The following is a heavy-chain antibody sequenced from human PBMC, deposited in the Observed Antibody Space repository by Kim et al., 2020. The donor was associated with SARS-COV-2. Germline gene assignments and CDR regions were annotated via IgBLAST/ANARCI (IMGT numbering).Heavy chain of an antibody. V-gene: IGHV3-7*01. CDR3: ARDVRYDSSGYYDIFRDY. Sequence: GGSLRLSCAASGFTFSSYWMSWVRQAPGKGLEWVANIKQDGSEKYYVYSVKGRFTISRDNAKNSLYLQMNSLRAEDTAVYYCARDVRYDSSGYYDIFRDYWGQGTLFTVSS. CDR2: IKQDGSEK. J-gene: IGHJ4*02. D-gene: IGHD3-22*01. CDR1: GFTFSSYW.